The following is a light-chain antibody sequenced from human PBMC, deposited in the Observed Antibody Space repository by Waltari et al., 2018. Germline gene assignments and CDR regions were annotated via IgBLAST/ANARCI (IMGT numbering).Light chain of an antibody. CDR2: QDS. J-gene: IGLJ2*01. Sequence: SYELTQSPSVSVSPGQTASISCSGDKLEDRYVCWYQQKPGQSPVLVLHQDSKRPSGIPERFSGCNSVNTATLTISETQSMDEADYYCQAWDRNTYVVFGGGTKLTVL. CDR3: QAWDRNTYVV. CDR1: KLEDRY. V-gene: IGLV3-1*01.